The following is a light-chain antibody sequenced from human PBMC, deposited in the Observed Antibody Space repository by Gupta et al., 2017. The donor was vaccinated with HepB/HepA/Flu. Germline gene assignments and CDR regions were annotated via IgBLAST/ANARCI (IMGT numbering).Light chain of an antibody. CDR3: QQYNSYSPWT. J-gene: IGKJ1*01. V-gene: IGKV1-5*03. CDR2: KAS. Sequence: DIQMTPSPSTLSASVGDRVTITCRASQSISSWLAWYQQKPGKAPKLLIYKASSFESGVPSRCSGSGSGTEFTLTISSLQPDDFATYYCQQYNSYSPWTFGQGTKVEIK. CDR1: QSISSW.